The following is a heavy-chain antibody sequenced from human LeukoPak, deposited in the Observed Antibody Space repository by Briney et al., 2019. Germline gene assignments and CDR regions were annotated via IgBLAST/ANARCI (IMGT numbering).Heavy chain of an antibody. CDR2: ITYNGGRT. CDR1: GFTFSRFA. V-gene: IGHV3-64*01. CDR3: ARERYSGYDFDAFDM. Sequence: PGGSLRLSCAASGFTFSRFAMHWVRQAPGKGLEYVSTITYNGGRTYYANSVKGRFTISRDNSKNTLYLQMGSLRAEDMAVYYCARERYSGYDFDAFDMWGQGTMVTVSS. J-gene: IGHJ3*02. D-gene: IGHD5-12*01.